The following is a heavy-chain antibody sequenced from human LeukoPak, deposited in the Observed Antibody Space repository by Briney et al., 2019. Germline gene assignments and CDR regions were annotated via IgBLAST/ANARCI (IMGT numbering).Heavy chain of an antibody. CDR1: GFTFSSYA. CDR2: ISGSGGST. Sequence: GGSLRLSCAASGFTFSSYAMSWVRQAPGKGLEWVSAISGSGGSTYYADSVKGRFTISRDNSKNTLYLQVNSLRAEDTAVYYCAKSYCSGGSCYSYAFDIWGQGTMVTVSS. V-gene: IGHV3-23*01. D-gene: IGHD2-15*01. J-gene: IGHJ3*02. CDR3: AKSYCSGGSCYSYAFDI.